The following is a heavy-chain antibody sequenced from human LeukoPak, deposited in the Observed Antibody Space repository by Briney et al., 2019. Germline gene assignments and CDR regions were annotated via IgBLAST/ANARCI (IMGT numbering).Heavy chain of an antibody. CDR2: IYYSGST. J-gene: IGHJ6*04. CDR3: ARGPPYAPGVLDV. V-gene: IGHV4-38-2*02. CDR1: GYSISSGYY. D-gene: IGHD7-27*01. Sequence: PSETLSLTCTVSGYSISSGYYWGWIRQPPGKGLEWIGYIYYSGSTNYNPSLKSRVTISVDTSKNLFSLKLSSVTAADTAVYYCARGPPYAPGVLDVWGKGTTVTISS.